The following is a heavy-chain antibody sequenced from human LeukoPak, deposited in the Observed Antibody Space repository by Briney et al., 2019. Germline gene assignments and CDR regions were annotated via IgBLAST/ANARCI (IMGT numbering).Heavy chain of an antibody. V-gene: IGHV3-74*01. J-gene: IGHJ4*02. CDR3: ASFGISWRSSY. Sequence: GGSLRLSCVDSGFAFGSCAISWVRQAPGKGLVWVSRISDDGSYTSNVDSVKGRFTISRDNVNNMLYLHMNSLRAEDTAVYYCASFGISWRSSYWGQGTLVTVSS. CDR2: ISDDGSYT. D-gene: IGHD2-21*01. CDR1: GFAFGSCA.